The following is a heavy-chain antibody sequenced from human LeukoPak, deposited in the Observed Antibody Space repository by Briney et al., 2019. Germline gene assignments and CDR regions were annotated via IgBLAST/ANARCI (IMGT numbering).Heavy chain of an antibody. V-gene: IGHV4-39*01. Sequence: SETLSLTCTVSGGSISSSSYYWGWIRQPPGKGLEWIGSIYYSGSTYYNPSLKSRVTISVDTSKNQFSLKLSSVTAADTAVYYCARHETIRFLEWSQKWAFDIWGQGTMVTVSS. D-gene: IGHD3-3*01. CDR2: IYYSGST. J-gene: IGHJ3*02. CDR1: GGSISSSSYY. CDR3: ARHETIRFLEWSQKWAFDI.